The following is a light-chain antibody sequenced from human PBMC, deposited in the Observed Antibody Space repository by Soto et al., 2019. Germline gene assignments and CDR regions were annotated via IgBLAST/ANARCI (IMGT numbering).Light chain of an antibody. CDR2: EVN. CDR1: SSDVGGYNY. J-gene: IGLJ2*01. CDR3: SSYTGSNNFVV. Sequence: QSALTQSPSASGSPGQSVTISCTGTSSDVGGYNYVSWYQHHPGKAPKLMIYEVNKRPSGVPDRFSGSKSGNTASLTVSGLQAEDEDDYYCSSYTGSNNFVVFGGGTKLTVL. V-gene: IGLV2-8*01.